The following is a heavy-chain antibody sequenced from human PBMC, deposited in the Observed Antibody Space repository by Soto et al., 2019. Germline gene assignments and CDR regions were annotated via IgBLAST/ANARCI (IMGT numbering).Heavy chain of an antibody. Sequence: QVQLVQSGAEVKKPGSSVKVSCRASGGTFSSYAISWVRQAPGQGLEWMGGIIPIFGTANYAQKFQGRVTITADESTSTAYMELSSLRSEDTAGYYCARAEEYGDHSSKFDYWGQGTLVTVSS. D-gene: IGHD4-17*01. CDR3: ARAEEYGDHSSKFDY. V-gene: IGHV1-69*12. CDR2: IIPIFGTA. CDR1: GGTFSSYA. J-gene: IGHJ4*02.